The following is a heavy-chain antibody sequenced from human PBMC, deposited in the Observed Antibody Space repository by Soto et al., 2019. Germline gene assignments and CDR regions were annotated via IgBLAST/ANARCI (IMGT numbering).Heavy chain of an antibody. CDR1: GGSFSGYY. Sequence: QVQLQQWGAGLLKPSETLSLTCAVYGGSFSGYYWSWIRQPPGKGLEWIGEITHSGSTNYTTSLKSRVSISVDTSMFPFALQLRSVTAAVTAVYYCVRATGITSFGVAKRGPFDYWGQGTLVTVSS. D-gene: IGHD3-3*01. J-gene: IGHJ4*02. V-gene: IGHV4-34*01. CDR2: ITHSGST. CDR3: VRATGITSFGVAKRGPFDY.